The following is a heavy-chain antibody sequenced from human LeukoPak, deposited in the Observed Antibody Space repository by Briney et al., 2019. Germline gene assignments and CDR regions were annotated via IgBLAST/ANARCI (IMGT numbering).Heavy chain of an antibody. D-gene: IGHD3-22*01. CDR1: GGTFSSYA. CDR3: ARGRGGVSSGYYYYYFDY. V-gene: IGHV1-69*13. J-gene: IGHJ4*02. Sequence: SVKVSCKASGGTFSSYAISWVRQAPGQGLEWMGGIIPIFGTANYAQKFQGRVTITADESTSTAYMELSSLRSEDTAVYYCARGRGGVSSGYYYYYFDYWGQGTLVTVSS. CDR2: IIPIFGTA.